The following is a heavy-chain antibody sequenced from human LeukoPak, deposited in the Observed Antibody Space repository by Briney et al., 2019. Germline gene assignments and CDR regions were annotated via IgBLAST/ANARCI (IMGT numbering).Heavy chain of an antibody. Sequence: SETLSLTRTVSGASISGGSSYWSWLRQPAGEGLEWIGRIHNSGGINYNPSLSSRVTISVDTSKNQVSLKLTSVTAADTAMYYCARNGYGSGSSWWGQGTLVTVSS. V-gene: IGHV4-61*02. CDR2: IHNSGGI. CDR3: ARNGYGSGSSW. J-gene: IGHJ4*02. D-gene: IGHD3-10*01. CDR1: GASISGGSSY.